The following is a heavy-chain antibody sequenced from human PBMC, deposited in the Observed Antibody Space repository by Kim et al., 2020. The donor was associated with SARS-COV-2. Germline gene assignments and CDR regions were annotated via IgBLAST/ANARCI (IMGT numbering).Heavy chain of an antibody. CDR1: GFTFSSYS. D-gene: IGHD2-21*02. V-gene: IGHV3-21*01. Sequence: GGSLRLSCAASGFTFSSYSMNWVCQAPGKGLEWVSSISSSNIYIYYADKVKGRFTISRDNAKNSLYLQMNSLRAEDTAVYYCARSRRCSGGDCYIYYFDYWGQGTLVTLS. CDR2: ISSSNIYI. CDR3: ARSRRCSGGDCYIYYFDY. J-gene: IGHJ4*02.